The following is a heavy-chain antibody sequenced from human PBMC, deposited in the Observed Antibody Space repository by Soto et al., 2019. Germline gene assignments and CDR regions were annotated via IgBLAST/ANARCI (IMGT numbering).Heavy chain of an antibody. CDR2: INSRGRT. D-gene: IGHD6-6*01. V-gene: IGHV4-59*01. CDR3: ARAESSSSEGFDY. CDR1: GGSISSNF. J-gene: IGHJ4*02. Sequence: SETLSLTCSVSGGSISSNFWSWVRQPPGQGLEWIGHINSRGRTNYNPSLMSRVTISMDTSKNQSSLKLTSVTAADTAVYYCARAESSSSEGFDYWGRGTLVTVSS.